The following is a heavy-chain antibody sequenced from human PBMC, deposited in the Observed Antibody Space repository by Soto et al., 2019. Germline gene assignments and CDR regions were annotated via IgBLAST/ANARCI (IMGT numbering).Heavy chain of an antibody. CDR1: GFTFSDYY. Sequence: QVQLVESGGGLVKPGGSLRLSCAASGFTFSDYYMSWIRQAPGKGLEWVSYISSSSSYTNYADSVKGQFTISRDNAKNPMCRQMCLLRLVEVVVLFWAGVGGSSYFEYVSQGTLVAVS. D-gene: IGHD3-3*01. V-gene: IGHV3-11*05. CDR3: AGVGGSSYFEY. J-gene: IGHJ4*02. CDR2: ISSSSSYT.